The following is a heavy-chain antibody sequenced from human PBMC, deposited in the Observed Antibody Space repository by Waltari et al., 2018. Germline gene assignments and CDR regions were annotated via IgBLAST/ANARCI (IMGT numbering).Heavy chain of an antibody. V-gene: IGHV1-24*01. D-gene: IGHD3-16*01. J-gene: IGHJ3*02. CDR3: ATGKYYDYVWGSQRDAFDI. CDR1: GYTLTELS. CDR2: FDPEDGET. Sequence: QVQLVQSGAEVKKPGASVKVSCKVSGYTLTELSIHWVRPAPGKGLEWMGGFDPEDGETIYAQKFQGRVTMTEDTSTDTAFMELSSLRSEDTAVYYCATGKYYDYVWGSQRDAFDIWGQGTMVTVSS.